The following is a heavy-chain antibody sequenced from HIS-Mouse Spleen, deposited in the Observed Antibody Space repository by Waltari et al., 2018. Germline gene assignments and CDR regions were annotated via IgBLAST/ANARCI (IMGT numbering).Heavy chain of an antibody. J-gene: IGHJ2*01. CDR1: GGSISSISYY. CDR3: AREIPYSSSWYDWYFDL. CDR2: IYYSGST. D-gene: IGHD6-13*01. V-gene: IGHV4-39*07. Sequence: QLQLQESGPGLVKPSETLSLTCTVSGGSISSISYYWGWIRQPPGKGLEWIGSIYYSGSTYYNPSLKSRVTRSVDTSKNQFSLKLSSVTAADTAVYYCAREIPYSSSWYDWYFDLWGRGTLVTVSS.